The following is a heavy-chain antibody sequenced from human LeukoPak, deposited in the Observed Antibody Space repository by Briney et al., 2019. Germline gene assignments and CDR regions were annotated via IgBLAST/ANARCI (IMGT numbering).Heavy chain of an antibody. Sequence: GGSLRLSCAASGFTVSSNYMSWVRQAPGKGLEWVSVIYSGGSTYYADSVKGRFTISRDNFKNTLYLQMNSLRAEDTAVYYCARGVYDSSGYYYWYYYYYMDVWGKGTTVTVSS. CDR2: IYSGGST. D-gene: IGHD3-22*01. V-gene: IGHV3-66*02. CDR1: GFTVSSNY. J-gene: IGHJ6*03. CDR3: ARGVYDSSGYYYWYYYYYMDV.